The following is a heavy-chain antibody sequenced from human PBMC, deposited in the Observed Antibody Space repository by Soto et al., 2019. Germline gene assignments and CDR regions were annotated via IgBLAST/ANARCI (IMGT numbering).Heavy chain of an antibody. CDR1: GYSITSQS. J-gene: IGHJ4*02. CDR3: ARGSGSHFPFLDY. Sequence: QVQVVQSGAEVKKPGASVKVPCKASGYSITSQSMHWVRQAPGQRLEWMGWINAGNGNTKYSQKFQGRGTITRDTSANTAYMELSSLRSGDTGVYYCARGSGSHFPFLDYRGQGTLVTVSS. D-gene: IGHD1-26*01. CDR2: INAGNGNT. V-gene: IGHV1-3*01.